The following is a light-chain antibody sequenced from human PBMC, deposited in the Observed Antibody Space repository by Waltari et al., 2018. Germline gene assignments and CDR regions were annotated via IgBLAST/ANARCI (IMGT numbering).Light chain of an antibody. CDR3: CSYEGSYSMV. Sequence: QSALTQPRSVSGSPGQSVTIACTGTSRNVGGYDFVSWYQQNPGKAPKLMIYDVNMRPSGVPDRFACSKSGNTASRTISGLQAEDEADDYCCSYEGSYSMVFGGGTRLTVL. J-gene: IGLJ2*01. V-gene: IGLV2-11*01. CDR2: DVN. CDR1: SRNVGGYDF.